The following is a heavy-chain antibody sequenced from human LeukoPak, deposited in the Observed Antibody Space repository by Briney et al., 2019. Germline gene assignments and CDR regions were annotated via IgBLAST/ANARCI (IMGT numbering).Heavy chain of an antibody. J-gene: IGHJ4*02. Sequence: GGSLRLSCAASGFTFSYYAMAWVRQAPGKGLEWVSSISGGSTYYADSVKGRFTISRDNSKNTLYLQMNRLRGEDTAVYYCAKGGYNYGYVDYWGQGTLVTVSS. CDR3: AKGGYNYGYVDY. V-gene: IGHV3-23*01. CDR1: GFTFSYYA. CDR2: ISGGST. D-gene: IGHD5-18*01.